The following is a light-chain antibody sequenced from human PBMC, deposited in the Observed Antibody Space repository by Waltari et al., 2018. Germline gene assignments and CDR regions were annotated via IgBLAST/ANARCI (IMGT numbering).Light chain of an antibody. CDR1: QDIDRY. CDR3: QQNYRTPT. Sequence: DVQVTQSPSSLSASVGDSVTITCRTSQDIDRYLIWYQQKPGNAPKLLIYAASYLQRGDPSRFSGSGSGTDFSLTISSLQPEDFAVYYCQQNYRTPTFGGGTKVEVK. V-gene: IGKV1-39*01. CDR2: AAS. J-gene: IGKJ4*01.